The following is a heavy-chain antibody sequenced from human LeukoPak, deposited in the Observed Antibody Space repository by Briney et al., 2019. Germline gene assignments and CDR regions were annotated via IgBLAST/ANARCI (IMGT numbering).Heavy chain of an antibody. D-gene: IGHD5/OR15-5a*01. J-gene: IGHJ4*02. V-gene: IGHV1-2*02. CDR3: ARLGYSVYDGPPEFDY. Sequence: ASVTVSCTASGYTFTVYYMHWVRQAPGQGREGMGGINPNSGGTNYAQKFQGRVTMTRDTSISTAYMELSRLRSDDTAVYYCARLGYSVYDGPPEFDYWGQGTLVTVSS. CDR2: INPNSGGT. CDR1: GYTFTVYY.